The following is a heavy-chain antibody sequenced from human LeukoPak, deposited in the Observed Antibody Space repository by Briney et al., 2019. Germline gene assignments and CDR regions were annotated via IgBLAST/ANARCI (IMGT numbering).Heavy chain of an antibody. J-gene: IGHJ3*02. CDR2: IHYSGST. Sequence: PSETLSLTCTVSGGPISSYYWSWIRQPPGKGLEWIGYIHYSGSTNYNPSTSLKSRVTISVDTSKNQFSLKLSSVTAADTAVYYCARGSCSGGTCAFDIWGQGTMVTVSS. CDR1: GGPISSYY. D-gene: IGHD2-15*01. V-gene: IGHV4-59*01. CDR3: ARGSCSGGTCAFDI.